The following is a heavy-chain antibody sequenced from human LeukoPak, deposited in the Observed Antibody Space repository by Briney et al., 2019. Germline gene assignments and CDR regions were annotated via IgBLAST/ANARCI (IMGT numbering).Heavy chain of an antibody. J-gene: IGHJ4*02. V-gene: IGHV3-30*02. CDR1: GFTFSSYG. Sequence: GGSLRLSSAGSGFTFSSYGMHWVRQAPGKGLEGVAIIRYDGSNKYYADSVKGRITISRDNAKNFLYRQMNSLRAEDTALYHCTRVIVGATADYWGQGTLVTVSS. D-gene: IGHD1-26*01. CDR2: IRYDGSNK. CDR3: TRVIVGATADY.